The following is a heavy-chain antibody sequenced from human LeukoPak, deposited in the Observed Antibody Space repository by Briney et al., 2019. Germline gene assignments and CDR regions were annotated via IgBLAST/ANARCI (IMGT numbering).Heavy chain of an antibody. CDR3: AKSDWFDP. Sequence: GESLRLSCETSGFTLKNYWMSWLRRAPGKGLEWVSRSKSDGSTAMYAESVKGRFTISRDNARGTLYLQMNSLRVDDTAVYYCAKSDWFDPCGRGILVTVSS. CDR2: SKSDGSTA. J-gene: IGHJ5*02. CDR1: GFTLKNYW. V-gene: IGHV3-74*03.